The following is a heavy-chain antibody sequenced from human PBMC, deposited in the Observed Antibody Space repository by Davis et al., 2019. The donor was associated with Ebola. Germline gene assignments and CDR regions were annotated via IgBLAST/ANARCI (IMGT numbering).Heavy chain of an antibody. Sequence: AASVKVSCKASGYTFTSYDINWVRQATGQGLEWTGWMNPNSGNTGYAQKFQGRVTMTRNTSISTAYMDLTSLRSEDTAVFYCARASFGYNSGWYADYWGPGSLVTVSS. D-gene: IGHD6-19*01. J-gene: IGHJ4*02. CDR2: MNPNSGNT. V-gene: IGHV1-8*01. CDR1: GYTFTSYD. CDR3: ARASFGYNSGWYADY.